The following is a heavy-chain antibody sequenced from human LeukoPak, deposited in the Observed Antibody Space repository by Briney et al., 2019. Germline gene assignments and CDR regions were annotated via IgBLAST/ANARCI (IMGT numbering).Heavy chain of an antibody. CDR2: ISGSGDNT. CDR1: GFTFSSYA. J-gene: IGHJ4*02. Sequence: GGSLRLSCAASGFTFSSYAMSWVRQAPGKWLEWVSGISGSGDNTYYADSVKGRFTISRDNSKNTLYVQVNGLGTEDTAAYYCAKGSYYDSSGSFYFDYWGQGTLVTVSS. CDR3: AKGSYYDSSGSFYFDY. D-gene: IGHD3-22*01. V-gene: IGHV3-23*01.